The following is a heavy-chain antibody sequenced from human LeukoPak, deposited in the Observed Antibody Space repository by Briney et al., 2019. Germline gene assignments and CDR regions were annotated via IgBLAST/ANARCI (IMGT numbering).Heavy chain of an antibody. CDR2: MNPNSGST. CDR1: GYTFTSYD. CDR3: ARDERGFVKRSTSRNWFDP. D-gene: IGHD2-2*01. Sequence: ASVKVSCKASGYTFTSYDINWVRQATGQGLEWMGWMNPNSGSTGYAQKFQGRVTMTRDTSTSTVYMELSSLRSEDTAVYYCARDERGFVKRSTSRNWFDPWGQGTLVTVSS. V-gene: IGHV1-8*01. J-gene: IGHJ5*02.